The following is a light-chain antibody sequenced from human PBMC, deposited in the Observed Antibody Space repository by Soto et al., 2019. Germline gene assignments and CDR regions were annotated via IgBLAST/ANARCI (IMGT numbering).Light chain of an antibody. J-gene: IGKJ1*01. CDR2: DAS. Sequence: DLQMTQSPPTLSQSVGARVTITCRSSQSISSWLAWYQQKPGKAPKLLIYDASSLESGVPSRFSGSGSGTELTLTIRSLQAEDVAIYYCQQYYSSPTWTVGQGTKVDIK. CDR1: QSISSW. V-gene: IGKV1-5*01. CDR3: QQYYSSPTWT.